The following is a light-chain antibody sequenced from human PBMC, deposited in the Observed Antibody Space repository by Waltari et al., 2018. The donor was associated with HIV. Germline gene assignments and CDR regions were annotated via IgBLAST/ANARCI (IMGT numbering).Light chain of an antibody. CDR1: SSRIGSNY. J-gene: IGLJ1*01. V-gene: IGLV1-47*01. CDR2: RNN. Sequence: QSVLTQPPSASGNPGQRVTISCSGSSSRIGSNYVYWYQQLPGTAPKLLISRNNQRPSGVPYRFSCSKSGTSASLAISGLRSEDEADYYCAAWDDSLSGYVFGTGTKVTVL. CDR3: AAWDDSLSGYV.